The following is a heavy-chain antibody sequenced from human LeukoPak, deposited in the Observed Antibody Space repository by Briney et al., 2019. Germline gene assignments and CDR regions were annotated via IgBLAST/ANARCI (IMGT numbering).Heavy chain of an antibody. CDR3: ARHLSGITGYTYGRGIDY. D-gene: IGHD5-18*01. Sequence: GGTLRLSCAASGFTFSNYGMSWVRQAPGKGLEWVANIKQDGSEKYYVDSVKGRFTISRDNAKKSLYLQMNSLGAEDTAVYYCARHLSGITGYTYGRGIDYWGQGTLLTVSS. J-gene: IGHJ4*02. V-gene: IGHV3-7*01. CDR2: IKQDGSEK. CDR1: GFTFSNYG.